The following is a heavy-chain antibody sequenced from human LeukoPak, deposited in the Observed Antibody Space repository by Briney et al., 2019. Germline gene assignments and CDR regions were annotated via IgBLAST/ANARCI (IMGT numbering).Heavy chain of an antibody. CDR2: IYYSGST. D-gene: IGHD2-2*01. CDR1: GGSISSYY. CDR3: ARHDAIVVVPAAPGGMDV. Sequence: SSETLSLTCTVSGGSISSYYWSWIRQPPGKGLEWIGYIYYSGSTNYNPSLKSRVTISVDTSKNQFSLTLSSVTAADTAVYYCARHDAIVVVPAAPGGMDVWGQGTTVTVSS. J-gene: IGHJ6*02. V-gene: IGHV4-59*08.